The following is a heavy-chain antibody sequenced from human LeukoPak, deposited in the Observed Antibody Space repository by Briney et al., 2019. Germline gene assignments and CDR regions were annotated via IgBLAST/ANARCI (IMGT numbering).Heavy chain of an antibody. CDR2: FNPSGNST. CDR3: ATSAFDY. Sequence: GASVKVSCKASGYTFTSYYMHWVRQAPGQGLEWMGTFNPSGNSTSYAQKFQGRVTLTRDTSTSTVYVELSSLRSEDTAVYYCATSAFDYWGQGTLVTVPS. CDR1: GYTFTSYY. J-gene: IGHJ4*02. V-gene: IGHV1-46*01. D-gene: IGHD2-15*01.